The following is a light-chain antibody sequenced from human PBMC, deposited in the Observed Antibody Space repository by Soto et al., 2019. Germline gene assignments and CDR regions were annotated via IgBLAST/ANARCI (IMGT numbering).Light chain of an antibody. CDR3: ASWDGSLNVVV. V-gene: IGLV1-44*01. CDR1: TSNIGDNP. Sequence: QSVLTQPPSASGTPGQRVTISCSGSTSNIGDNPVSWYQHLPGTAPKLLIYTNTQRPSGVPDRFSGSKSGTSASLAVSGLRSEDEADYYCASWDGSLNVVVFGGGTKVTVL. J-gene: IGLJ2*01. CDR2: TNT.